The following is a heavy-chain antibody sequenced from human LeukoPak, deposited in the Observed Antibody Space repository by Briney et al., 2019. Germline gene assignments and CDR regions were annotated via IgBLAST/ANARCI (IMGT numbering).Heavy chain of an antibody. CDR1: GFTFSSYA. CDR2: XXGYXLTV. CDR3: AKGQMVRGVTTTYYTDA. J-gene: IGHJ6*03. V-gene: IGHV3-23*01. D-gene: IGHD3-10*01. Sequence: GGSLRLSCAASGFTFSSYAXXXVXXXXXXXXXXXXAXXGYXLTVYNAQSLKXRFTVSRDNSXXXLYLQVTDLRVDDTAVYYCAKGQMVRGVTTTYYTDAWGKGTRVTVSS.